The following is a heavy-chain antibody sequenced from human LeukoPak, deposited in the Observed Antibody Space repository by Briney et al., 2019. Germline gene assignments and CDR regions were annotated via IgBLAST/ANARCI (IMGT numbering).Heavy chain of an antibody. Sequence: PGGSLRLSCAASGFTVSDYWMYWVRQAPGKGLVCVSPLSSDGSNTWYADSVKGRFTISRDNAKNTLYLQMNSLRAEDTAVYYCAGNQWDNFDYWGQGTLVTVSS. CDR2: LSSDGSNT. CDR1: GFTVSDYW. J-gene: IGHJ4*02. D-gene: IGHD1-14*01. V-gene: IGHV3-74*01. CDR3: AGNQWDNFDY.